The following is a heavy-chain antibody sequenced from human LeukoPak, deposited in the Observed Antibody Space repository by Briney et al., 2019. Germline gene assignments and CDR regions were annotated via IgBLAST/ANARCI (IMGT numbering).Heavy chain of an antibody. J-gene: IGHJ4*02. V-gene: IGHV3-7*01. CDR3: ARISSISYYFDY. Sequence: GGSLRLSCAASGFTFSSFWMTWVRQAPGKGLEWVANIKLDGSEKYYVDSVKGRFTVSRDNAKNSLYLQMNSLRAEDTAVYYWARISSISYYFDYWGLGTLVTVSS. CDR2: IKLDGSEK. CDR1: GFTFSSFW.